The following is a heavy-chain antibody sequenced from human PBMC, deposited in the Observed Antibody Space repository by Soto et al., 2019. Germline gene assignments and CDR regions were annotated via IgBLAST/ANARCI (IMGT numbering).Heavy chain of an antibody. CDR1: GYTFTSHG. J-gene: IGHJ4*02. D-gene: IGHD1-1*01. V-gene: IGHV1-18*04. CDR2: ISAYNGDT. CDR3: THWQPDYLEGFDF. Sequence: ASVKVSCKTSGYTFTSHGISWVRWAPGRGLEWMGWISAYNGDTKYAQRVQDRVSMTTDTSTATAYIELRSLRFDDTAIYFCTHWQPDYLEGFDFWGQGTPVTVSS.